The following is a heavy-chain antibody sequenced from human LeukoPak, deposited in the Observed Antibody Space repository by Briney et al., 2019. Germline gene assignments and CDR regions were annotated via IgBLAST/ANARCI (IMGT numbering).Heavy chain of an antibody. CDR3: ARDRVTTTSLYYFDY. Sequence: SETLSLTCTVSGGSISSYYWSWIRQPPGKGLEWIGEIYHSGSTNYNPSLKSRVTISVDKSKNQFSLKLSSVTAADTAVYYCARDRVTTTSLYYFDYWGQGTLVTVSS. V-gene: IGHV4-59*12. CDR2: IYHSGST. J-gene: IGHJ4*02. CDR1: GGSISSYY. D-gene: IGHD4-17*01.